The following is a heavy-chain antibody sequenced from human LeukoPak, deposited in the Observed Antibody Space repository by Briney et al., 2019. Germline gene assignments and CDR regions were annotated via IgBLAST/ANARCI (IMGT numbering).Heavy chain of an antibody. CDR3: AKDSDIVVVPAAMNS. Sequence: PGGSLRLSCAASGFTFRNYGMHWVRQAPGKGLEWVAVISYEGSDKYYADSVKGRFTISRDNSKNTLYLQMNSLRAEDTAVYYCAKDSDIVVVPAAMNSWGQGTLVTVSS. J-gene: IGHJ1*01. CDR1: GFTFRNYG. CDR2: ISYEGSDK. D-gene: IGHD2-2*01. V-gene: IGHV3-30*18.